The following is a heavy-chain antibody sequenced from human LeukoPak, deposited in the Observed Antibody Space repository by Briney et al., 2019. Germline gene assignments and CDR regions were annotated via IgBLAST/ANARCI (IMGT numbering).Heavy chain of an antibody. V-gene: IGHV4-34*01. CDR3: ATEGGVRFLEWGGLFDP. Sequence: SETLSLTCAVYGGSFSGYYWSWIRQPPGKGLEWIGEINHSGSTNYNPSLKSRVTISVDTSKNQFSLKLSSVTAADTAVYYCATEGGVRFLEWGGLFDPWGQGTLVTVSS. CDR1: GGSFSGYY. J-gene: IGHJ5*02. D-gene: IGHD3-3*01. CDR2: INHSGST.